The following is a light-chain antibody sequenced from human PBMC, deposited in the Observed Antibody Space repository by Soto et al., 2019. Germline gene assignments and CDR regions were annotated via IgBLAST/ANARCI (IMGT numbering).Light chain of an antibody. Sequence: QSVLTQPPSASGTPGQRVTISCSGSSSNIGSNYVYWYQQLPGTAPKLLIYRNNQRPSGVPDRFSGSKSGTSASLHISGLRSEDEADYYCAAWDDSLSGYVVFGGGTKL. V-gene: IGLV1-47*01. J-gene: IGLJ2*01. CDR3: AAWDDSLSGYVV. CDR1: SSNIGSNY. CDR2: RNN.